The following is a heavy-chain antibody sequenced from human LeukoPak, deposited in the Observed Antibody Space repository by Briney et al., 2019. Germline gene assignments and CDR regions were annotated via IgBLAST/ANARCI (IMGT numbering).Heavy chain of an antibody. J-gene: IGHJ6*03. CDR1: GFTFSSYG. CDR3: AKAGAVTYTDV. D-gene: IGHD6-19*01. CDR2: IWYDGSNK. Sequence: GGSLRLSCAASGFTFSSYGMHWVRQAPGKGLEWVAVIWYDGSNKYYADSVKGRFTISRDNSKNTLYLQMNSLRAEDTAVYYCAKAGAVTYTDVWGKGTTVTVSS. V-gene: IGHV3-33*06.